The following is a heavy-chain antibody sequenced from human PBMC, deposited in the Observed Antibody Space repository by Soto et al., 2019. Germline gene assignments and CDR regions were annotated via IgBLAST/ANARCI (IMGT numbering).Heavy chain of an antibody. D-gene: IGHD3-22*01. J-gene: IGHJ3*02. CDR3: ARGNPTTYYYDSSGRYDAFDI. V-gene: IGHV3-21*01. CDR2: ISSSSSYI. CDR1: GFTFSSYS. Sequence: GGSLRLSCAASGFTFSSYSMNWVRQAPGKGLEWVSSISSSSSYIYYADSVKGRFTISRDNTKNSLYLQMNSLRAEDTAVYYCARGNPTTYYYDSSGRYDAFDIWGQGTMVTVSS.